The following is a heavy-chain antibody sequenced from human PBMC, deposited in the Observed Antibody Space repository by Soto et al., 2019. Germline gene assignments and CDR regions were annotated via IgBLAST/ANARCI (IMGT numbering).Heavy chain of an antibody. Sequence: VASVKVSCKASGYDFTAYDINWARQASGQGLEWMGWMNPINGATGSARRFQGRVSMTRNTATGTAYLELTSLRSDDSAVYYCGRGPSPRAPAGGTPYYYAMDVWGQGTTVTVSS. CDR2: MNPINGAT. CDR1: GYDFTAYD. CDR3: GRGPSPRAPAGGTPYYYAMDV. J-gene: IGHJ6*02. V-gene: IGHV1-8*02. D-gene: IGHD6-13*01.